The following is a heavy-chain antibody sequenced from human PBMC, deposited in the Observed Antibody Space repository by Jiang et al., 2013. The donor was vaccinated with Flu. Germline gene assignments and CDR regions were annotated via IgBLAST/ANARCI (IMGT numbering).Heavy chain of an antibody. CDR1: GYIFTNND. Sequence: GAEVKKPGASVKVSCKASGYIFTNNDISWVRQAPGQGLEWMGWISGYNGNTNYAQKFQGRVTMTTDTSTTTAYMELTSLRPDDRAVYYCARGAISSKGFDIWGQGTMVTVSS. V-gene: IGHV1-18*01. CDR3: ARGAISSKGFDI. CDR2: ISGYNGNT. J-gene: IGHJ3*02. D-gene: IGHD2-21*01.